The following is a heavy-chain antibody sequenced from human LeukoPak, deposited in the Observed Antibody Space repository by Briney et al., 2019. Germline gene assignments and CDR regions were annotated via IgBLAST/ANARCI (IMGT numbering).Heavy chain of an antibody. CDR1: GGSFSGYC. V-gene: IGHV4-59*06. CDR2: IYYSGST. D-gene: IGHD1-20*01. J-gene: IGHJ3*02. CDR3: AVEAGITGTTIDAFDI. Sequence: SETLSLTCTVSGGSFSGYCWSWIRQPPGKGLEWIGYIYYSGSTYYNPSLKSRVTISVDTSKNQFSLKLSSVTAADTAVYYCAVEAGITGTTIDAFDIWGQGTMVTVSS.